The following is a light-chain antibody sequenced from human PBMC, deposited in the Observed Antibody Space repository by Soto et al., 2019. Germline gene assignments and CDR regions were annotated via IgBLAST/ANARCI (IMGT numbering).Light chain of an antibody. J-gene: IGKJ3*01. V-gene: IGKV3-20*01. CDR2: GAS. CDR3: QQYGSLIT. CDR1: QSVSSSY. Sequence: EIVLTQSPGTLSLSPGERATLSCRASQSVSSSYLAWYQQKPGQAPRLLIYGASSRATGIPDRFSGSGSGTDFTLTISRLDPEDFAVYYCQQYGSLITFGPGTKVDIK.